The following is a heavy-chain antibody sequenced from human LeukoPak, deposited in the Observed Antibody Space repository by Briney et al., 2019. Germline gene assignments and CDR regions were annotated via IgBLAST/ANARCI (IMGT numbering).Heavy chain of an antibody. D-gene: IGHD4-17*01. CDR1: GFTFSSYA. V-gene: IGHV3-23*01. CDR2: ISGSDGST. CDR3: AKDYSTVTTSWPGDY. Sequence: GGSLRLSCAASGFTFSSYAMGWVRQAPGKGLEWVSAISGSDGSTYYADSVKGRFTTSRDNSKNTLYLQMNSLRAEDTAVYYCAKDYSTVTTSWPGDYWGQGTLVTVSS. J-gene: IGHJ4*02.